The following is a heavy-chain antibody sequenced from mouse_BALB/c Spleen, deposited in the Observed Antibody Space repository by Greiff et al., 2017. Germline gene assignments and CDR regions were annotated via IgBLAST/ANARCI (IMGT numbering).Heavy chain of an antibody. Sequence: EVQRGGSGGGLVQPGGSRKISCAASGFPFSSFGMYWVRQGPGKGLEWVAYISSGSSTTYYADTVKGRFTISRDKPKTTLFLQMTSLRSEDTAMYYCARSRLRRGAWFAYWGQGTLVTVSA. D-gene: IGHD2-2*01. CDR2: ISSGSSTT. CDR1: GFPFSSFG. V-gene: IGHV5-17*02. CDR3: ARSRLRRGAWFAY. J-gene: IGHJ3*01.